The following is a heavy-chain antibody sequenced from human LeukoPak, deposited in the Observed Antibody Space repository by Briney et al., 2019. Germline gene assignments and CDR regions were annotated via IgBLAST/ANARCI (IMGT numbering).Heavy chain of an antibody. V-gene: IGHV4-4*07. Sequence: PSETLSLTCTVSGGSVSNYYWSWVRQPAGKGLEWIGRIYGSGTTRYNPSLQSRVTMSVDASKNQFSLKLTSMTAADTAVYFCARGMAEAYDYNWFDPWGQGILVTVSS. J-gene: IGHJ5*02. D-gene: IGHD5-12*01. CDR1: GGSVSNYY. CDR2: IYGSGTT. CDR3: ARGMAEAYDYNWFDP.